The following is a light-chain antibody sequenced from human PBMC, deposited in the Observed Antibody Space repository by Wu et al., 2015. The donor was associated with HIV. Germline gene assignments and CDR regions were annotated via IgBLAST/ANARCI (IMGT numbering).Light chain of an antibody. V-gene: IGKV3-20*01. CDR3: QQYAKAPIT. Sequence: EIVLTQSPGTLSMYPGTRATLSCRASQSIGRNYLAWYQQKPGQAPRLLIYDASSRATDIPDRFSGFGSGTEFTLTISGLEPEDFAVYFCQQYAKAPITFGQGTRLEIK. CDR1: QSIGRNY. J-gene: IGKJ5*01. CDR2: DAS.